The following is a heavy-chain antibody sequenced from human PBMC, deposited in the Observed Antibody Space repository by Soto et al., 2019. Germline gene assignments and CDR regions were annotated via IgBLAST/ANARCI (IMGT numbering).Heavy chain of an antibody. CDR3: ARDSMTGLNWFAP. J-gene: IGHJ5*02. CDR1: GFTFSSYS. V-gene: IGHV3-48*01. Sequence: PGGSLRLSCAASGFTFSSYSMNWVRQAPGKGLEWVSYISSSSSTIYYADSVKGRFTISRDNAKNSLYLQMNSLRAEDTAVYYCARDSMTGLNWFAPWGQGTLVTVSS. CDR2: ISSSSSTI. D-gene: IGHD3-9*01.